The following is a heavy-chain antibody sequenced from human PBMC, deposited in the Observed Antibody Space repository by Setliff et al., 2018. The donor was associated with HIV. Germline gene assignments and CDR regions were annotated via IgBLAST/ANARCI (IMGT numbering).Heavy chain of an antibody. V-gene: IGHV4-39*01. CDR1: GGSISSGGYY. J-gene: IGHJ4*02. D-gene: IGHD6-13*01. Sequence: SETLSLTCTVSGGSISSGGYYWSWIRQHPEKGLEWIGYIYYSGSTYYNPSLKSRVTISVDTSKNQFSLKLSSVTAADTAVYYCARHGDSSSWSFGHYFDYWGQGTLVTVSS. CDR3: ARHGDSSSWSFGHYFDY. CDR2: IYYSGST.